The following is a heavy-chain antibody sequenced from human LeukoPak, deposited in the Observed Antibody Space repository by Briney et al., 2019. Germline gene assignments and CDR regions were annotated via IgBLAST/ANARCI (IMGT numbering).Heavy chain of an antibody. V-gene: IGHV4-59*01. D-gene: IGHD5-18*01. Sequence: SETLSLTCTVSGGSISSYYWSWIRQPPGKGLEWIGYIYYSGSTNYNPSLKSRVTISVDTSKNQFSLKLSSVTAADTAVYYCARGERGYSYNDYWGQGTLVTVSS. CDR1: GGSISSYY. CDR3: ARGERGYSYNDY. J-gene: IGHJ4*02. CDR2: IYYSGST.